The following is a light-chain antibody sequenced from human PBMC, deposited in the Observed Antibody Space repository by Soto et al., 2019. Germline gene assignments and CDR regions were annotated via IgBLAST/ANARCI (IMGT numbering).Light chain of an antibody. V-gene: IGLV2-14*01. CDR1: SSDVGGYND. J-gene: IGLJ1*01. CDR3: SSYTSTSTLYV. CDR2: EVT. Sequence: QSALTQPASVSGSPGQSITISCTGTSSDVGGYNDVSWYQQHPDKAPKLMIYEVTNRPSGVSFRFSGSKSGNTASLTISGLHPEDEADYYCSSYTSTSTLYVFGTGTKLTVL.